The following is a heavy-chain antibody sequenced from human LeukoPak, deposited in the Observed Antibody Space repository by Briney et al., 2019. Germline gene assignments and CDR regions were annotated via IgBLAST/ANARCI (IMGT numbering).Heavy chain of an antibody. J-gene: IGHJ5*02. V-gene: IGHV4-39*07. D-gene: IGHD5-24*01. CDR2: IYYSGST. Sequence: SETLSLTCTVSGGSISSSSYYWGWIRQPPGKGLEWIGSIYYSGSTYYNPSLKSRVTISVDTSKNQFSLQLNSVTPEDTAVYYCARDRRDGYNFLRHNWFDPWGQGTLVTVSS. CDR3: ARDRRDGYNFLRHNWFDP. CDR1: GGSISSSSYY.